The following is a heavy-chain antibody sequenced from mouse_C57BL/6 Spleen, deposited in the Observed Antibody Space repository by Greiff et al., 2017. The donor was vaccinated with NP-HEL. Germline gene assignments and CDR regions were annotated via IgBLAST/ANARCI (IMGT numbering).Heavy chain of an antibody. J-gene: IGHJ3*01. V-gene: IGHV1-81*01. CDR2: IYPRSGNT. Sequence: QVQLQQSGAELARPGASVKLSCKASGYTFTSYGISWVKQRTGQGLEWIGEIYPRSGNTYYNEKFKGKATLTADKSSSTAYMELRSLTSEDSAVYFCARSDDYDVFAYWGQGTLVTVSA. D-gene: IGHD2-4*01. CDR3: ARSDDYDVFAY. CDR1: GYTFTSYG.